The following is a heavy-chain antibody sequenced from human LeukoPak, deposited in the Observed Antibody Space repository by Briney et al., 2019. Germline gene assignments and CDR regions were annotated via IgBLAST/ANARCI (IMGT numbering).Heavy chain of an antibody. J-gene: IGHJ6*04. CDR2: ISSSSSYT. Sequence: GGSLGLSCAASGFTFSDYYMSWIRQAPGKGLEWVSYISSSSSYTNYADSVKGRFTISRDNAKNSLYLQMNSLRAEDTAVYYCARDPGYCSSTSCYTGYYYGMDVWGKGTTVTVSS. CDR3: ARDPGYCSSTSCYTGYYYGMDV. CDR1: GFTFSDYY. V-gene: IGHV3-11*06. D-gene: IGHD2-2*02.